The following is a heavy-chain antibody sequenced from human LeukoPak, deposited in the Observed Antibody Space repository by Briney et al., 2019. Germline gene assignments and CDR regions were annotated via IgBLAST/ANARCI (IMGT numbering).Heavy chain of an antibody. CDR3: ARGGNSSWDY. V-gene: IGHV3-7*01. CDR2: IKPDGTEK. Sequence: TGGSLRLSCAASGFVFSNYWMSWVRQAPGKGLEWVANIKPDGTEKYYVDSLKGRFTISRDNAKNSLYLQMNGLRVEDTAVYYCARGGNSSWDYWGQGALVTVSS. J-gene: IGHJ4*02. D-gene: IGHD6-6*01. CDR1: GFVFSNYW.